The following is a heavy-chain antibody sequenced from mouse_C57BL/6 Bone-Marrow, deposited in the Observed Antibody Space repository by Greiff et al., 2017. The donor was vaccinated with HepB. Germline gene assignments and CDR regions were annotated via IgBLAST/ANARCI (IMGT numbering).Heavy chain of an antibody. CDR3: ARPDYGNSAWFAY. D-gene: IGHD2-1*01. Sequence: EVQLVESGGGLVKPGGSLKLSCAASGFTFSDYGMHWVRQAPEKGLEWVAYISSGSSTIYYADTVKGRFTISRDNAKNTLFLQMTSLRSEDTAMYYCARPDYGNSAWFAYWGQGTLVTVSA. V-gene: IGHV5-17*01. J-gene: IGHJ3*01. CDR2: ISSGSSTI. CDR1: GFTFSDYG.